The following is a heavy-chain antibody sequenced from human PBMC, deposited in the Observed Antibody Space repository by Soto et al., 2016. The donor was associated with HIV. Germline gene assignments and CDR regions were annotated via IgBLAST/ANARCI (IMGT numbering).Heavy chain of an antibody. D-gene: IGHD2-15*01. CDR2: ISYDGSNK. Sequence: VQLVESGGGVVQPGRSLRLSCAASGFTFSSYAMHWVRQAPGKGLEWVAVISYDGSNKYYADSVKGRFTISRDNSKNTLYLQMNSLRAEDTAVYYCARDFTLVVSAVFDYWGQGTLVTVSS. CDR1: GFTFSSYA. V-gene: IGHV3-30*04. J-gene: IGHJ4*02. CDR3: ARDFTLVVSAVFDY.